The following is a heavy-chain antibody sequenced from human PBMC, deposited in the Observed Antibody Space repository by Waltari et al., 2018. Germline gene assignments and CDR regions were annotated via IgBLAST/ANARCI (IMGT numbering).Heavy chain of an antibody. CDR1: GDSIRSGGYY. V-gene: IGHV4-31*03. D-gene: IGHD3-3*01. Sequence: QVQLQESGPGLVKPSQTLSLTCSVSGDSIRSGGYYWTWIRQDPGKALEWVGVIYHSGVSSYNPSLKNRVTIESDTSKNEFSLRLTSMTAADTAVYYCARGILGATANSYYHHGMDVWGQGTAVTVSS. CDR2: IYHSGVS. CDR3: ARGILGATANSYYHHGMDV. J-gene: IGHJ6*02.